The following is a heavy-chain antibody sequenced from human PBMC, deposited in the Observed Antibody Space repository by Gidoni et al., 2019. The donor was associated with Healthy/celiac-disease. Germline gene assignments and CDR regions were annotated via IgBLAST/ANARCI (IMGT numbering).Heavy chain of an antibody. J-gene: IGHJ6*02. CDR2: ISGSGGST. Sequence: EVQLLESGGGLVQPGGSLRLSCAASGFTFRSYAMSWVRQAPGKGLEWVSAISGSGGSTYYADSVKGRFTISRDNSKNTLYLQMNSLRAEDTAVYYCAKHQAARSKYYYGMDVWGQGTTVTVSS. CDR3: AKHQAARSKYYYGMDV. V-gene: IGHV3-23*01. CDR1: GFTFRSYA. D-gene: IGHD6-6*01.